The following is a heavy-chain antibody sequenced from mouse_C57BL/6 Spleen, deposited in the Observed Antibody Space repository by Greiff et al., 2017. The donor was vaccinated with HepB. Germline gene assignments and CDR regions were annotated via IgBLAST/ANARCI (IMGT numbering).Heavy chain of an antibody. J-gene: IGHJ4*01. Sequence: EVQLQQSGPELVKPGASVKMSCKASGYTFTDYNMHWVKQSHGKSLEWIGYINPNNGGTSYNQKFKGKATLTVNKSSSTAYMGLRSLTSEDSAVYYCARFGHDYCGSSYAMDYWGQGTSVTVSS. CDR1: GYTFTDYN. D-gene: IGHD1-1*01. CDR2: INPNNGGT. V-gene: IGHV1-22*01. CDR3: ARFGHDYCGSSYAMDY.